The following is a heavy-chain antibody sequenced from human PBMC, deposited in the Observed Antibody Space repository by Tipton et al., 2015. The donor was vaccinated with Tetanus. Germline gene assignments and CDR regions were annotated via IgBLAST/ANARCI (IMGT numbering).Heavy chain of an antibody. Sequence: TLSLTCTVSGGSISTYHWNWIRQSPGKGLEWIGYIDYFGSTKYNPSLKSRVAMSEDTSKNQLSLRLNSVTSADTAVYYCARTSGYMYSDCWGQGTLVTVSS. V-gene: IGHV4-59*01. D-gene: IGHD3-3*01. CDR2: IDYFGST. CDR1: GGSISTYH. CDR3: ARTSGYMYSDC. J-gene: IGHJ4*02.